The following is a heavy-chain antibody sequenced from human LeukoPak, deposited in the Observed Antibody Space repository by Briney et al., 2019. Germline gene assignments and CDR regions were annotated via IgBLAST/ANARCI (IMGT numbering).Heavy chain of an antibody. D-gene: IGHD3-3*01. V-gene: IGHV1-46*01. CDR1: GYTFTSYY. CDR3: ARTYYYDFWSGYGEPLDY. CDR2: INPSGGSA. J-gene: IGHJ4*02. Sequence: GASVKVSCKASGYTFTSYYMHWVRQAPGQGLEWMGIINPSGGSASYAQKFQGRVTMTRDTSTSTVYMELSSLRSEDTAVYYCARTYYYDFWSGYGEPLDYWGQGTLVTVSS.